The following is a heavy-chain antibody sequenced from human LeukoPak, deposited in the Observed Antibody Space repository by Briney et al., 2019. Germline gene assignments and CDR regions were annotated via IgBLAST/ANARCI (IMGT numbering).Heavy chain of an antibody. CDR1: RGSFSGYS. CDR3: ARCLTELGTAYYYYMDV. D-gene: IGHD7-27*01. V-gene: IGHV4-34*12. J-gene: IGHJ6*03. Sequence: SETLSLTCAVYRGSFSGYSWSCIRQSPRKGLGWIADIIHSGSTNYNSSLKSLVTISLDTSKNQFSLNLTSVTAADTAVYYCARCLTELGTAYYYYMDVWGKGTTVIASS. CDR2: IIHSGST.